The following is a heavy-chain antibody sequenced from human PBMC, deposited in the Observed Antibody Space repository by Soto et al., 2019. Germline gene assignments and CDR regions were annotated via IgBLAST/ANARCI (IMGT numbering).Heavy chain of an antibody. J-gene: IGHJ5*02. CDR2: ISPSGST. V-gene: IGHV4-28*01. D-gene: IGHD1-26*01. CDR3: AKIVGTARGPWFDP. CDR1: GLSISSSNW. Sequence: QVQLQESGPGLVKPWDTLSLTCAVSGLSISSSNWWGWMRQPPGKGLEWIGYISPSGSTYQNPSRHSRVTMPVDTSKNRFSVTLSFVTAMDTAVYYCAKIVGTARGPWFDPWGQGALVTVSS.